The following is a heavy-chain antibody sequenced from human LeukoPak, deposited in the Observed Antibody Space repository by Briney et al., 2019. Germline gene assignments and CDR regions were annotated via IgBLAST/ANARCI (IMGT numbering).Heavy chain of an antibody. CDR3: VTSSGYYNY. D-gene: IGHD3-22*01. J-gene: IGHJ4*02. CDR2: ISGNGGTT. Sequence: GGSLRLSCSASGFTFSSYSMYWVRQAPGKGLEHVSGISGNGGTTYYADSVKGRFTISRDNSKNTLYPQMSSLRTDDTAVYYCVTSSGYYNYWGQGTLVTVSS. CDR1: GFTFSSYS. V-gene: IGHV3-64D*06.